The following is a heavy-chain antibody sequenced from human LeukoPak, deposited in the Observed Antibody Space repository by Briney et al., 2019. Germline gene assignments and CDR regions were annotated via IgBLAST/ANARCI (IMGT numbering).Heavy chain of an antibody. Sequence: SETLSLTCTVSGGSISSYYWSWIRQPPGKGLEWIGYIYYSGSTNYNPSLKSRVTISVDTSKNQFSLKLSSVTAADTAVYYCARTPLSPTYYDFWSGSWFDYWGQGTPVTVSS. V-gene: IGHV4-59*08. CDR3: ARTPLSPTYYDFWSGSWFDY. J-gene: IGHJ4*02. CDR1: GGSISSYY. D-gene: IGHD3-3*01. CDR2: IYYSGST.